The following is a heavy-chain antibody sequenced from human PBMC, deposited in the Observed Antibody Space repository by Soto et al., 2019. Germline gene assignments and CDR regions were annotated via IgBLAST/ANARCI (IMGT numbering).Heavy chain of an antibody. D-gene: IGHD4-4*01. J-gene: IGHJ5*02. CDR2: IKPDESEK. CDR1: GFTFSDSW. V-gene: IGHV3-7*01. Sequence: EVQLVESGGGLVQPGGSLRLSCTASGFTFSDSWMTWVRQAPGKGLEWVARIKPDESEKKYADSVKGRFSISRANAKNSMSLQMDSLRGEDTAVYYCVRGGSNYASWGQGTLVTVSS. CDR3: VRGGSNYAS.